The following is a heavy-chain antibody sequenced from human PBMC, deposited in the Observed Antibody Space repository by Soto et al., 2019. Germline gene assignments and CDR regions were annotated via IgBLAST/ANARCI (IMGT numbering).Heavy chain of an antibody. V-gene: IGHV3-64*01. J-gene: IGHJ6*02. CDR2: ISNDGVHT. D-gene: IGHD7-27*01. Sequence: EEQLVESGGGLVQPGGSLRLSCVASGFTFTTYCLHWVRQAPGKGLEYLSAISNDGVHTYYANSVRGRFTVSRDNSKDTLYLHMDSLRPEDMAVYYCARGPLPWDYHSYGMDVWGQGTTVTVSS. CDR3: ARGPLPWDYHSYGMDV. CDR1: GFTFTTYC.